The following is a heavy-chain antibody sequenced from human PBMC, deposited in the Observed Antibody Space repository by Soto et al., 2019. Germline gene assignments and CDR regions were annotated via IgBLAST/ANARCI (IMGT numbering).Heavy chain of an antibody. CDR2: IWYDGSNK. V-gene: IGHV3-33*01. J-gene: IGHJ3*02. D-gene: IGHD6-6*01. CDR1: GFTFSSYG. Sequence: GGSLRLSCAASGFTFSSYGMHWVRQAPGKGLEWVAVIWYDGSNKYYADSVKGRFTISRDNSKNTLYLQMNSLRAEDTAVYYCARDRGIAARRDAFDIWGQGTMVTVSS. CDR3: ARDRGIAARRDAFDI.